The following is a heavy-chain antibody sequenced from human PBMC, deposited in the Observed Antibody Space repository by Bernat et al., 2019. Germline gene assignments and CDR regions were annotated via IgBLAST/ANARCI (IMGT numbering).Heavy chain of an antibody. Sequence: QVQLVQSGAEVKKPGASVKVSCKASGYTFTGYYMHWVRQAPGQGLEWMGWINPNSGGTNYAQKFQGWVTMTRDKSISTAYMELSRLRSDDTAVYYCARVGRGFWSGYYTGGWFDPWGQGTLVTVSS. CDR1: GYTFTGYY. CDR3: ARVGRGFWSGYYTGGWFDP. V-gene: IGHV1-2*04. D-gene: IGHD3-3*01. J-gene: IGHJ5*02. CDR2: INPNSGGT.